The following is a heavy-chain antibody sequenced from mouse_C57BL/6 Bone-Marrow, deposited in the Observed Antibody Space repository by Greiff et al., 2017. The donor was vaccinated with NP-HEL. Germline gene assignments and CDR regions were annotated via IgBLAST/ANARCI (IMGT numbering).Heavy chain of an antibody. CDR1: GYTFTSYG. V-gene: IGHV1-81*01. D-gene: IGHD1-1*01. CDR3: ARWNYGSSYDWYFDV. CDR2: IYPRSGNT. Sequence: QVQLQQSGAELARPGASVKLSCKASGYTFTSYGISWVKQRTGQGLEWIGEIYPRSGNTYYNEKFKGKATLTADKSSSTAYMELRSLTSEDSAVDFCARWNYGSSYDWYFDVWGTGTTVTVSS. J-gene: IGHJ1*03.